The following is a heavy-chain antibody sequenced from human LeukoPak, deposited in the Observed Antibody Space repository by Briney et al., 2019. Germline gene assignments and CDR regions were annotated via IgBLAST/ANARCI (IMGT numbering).Heavy chain of an antibody. CDR1: GFTFSSYS. V-gene: IGHV3-15*01. Sequence: GGSLRLSCAASGFTFSSYSMTWVRQAPGKGMEWVGRIKSKTDGGTTDYAAPGKGRFTISRDESKNTLYLQMNSLKTEDTAVYYCTTEVLGIAVAGSFDYWGQGTLVTVSS. J-gene: IGHJ4*02. D-gene: IGHD6-19*01. CDR2: IKSKTDGGTT. CDR3: TTEVLGIAVAGSFDY.